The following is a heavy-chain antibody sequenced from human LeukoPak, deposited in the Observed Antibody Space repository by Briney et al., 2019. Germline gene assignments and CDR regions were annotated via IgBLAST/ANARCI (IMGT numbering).Heavy chain of an antibody. D-gene: IGHD5-12*01. CDR2: ISSSSYI. Sequence: PGGSLRLSCAVSGFTFSSYSMNWVRQAPGKGLEWVSSISSSSYIYYADSVKGRFTISRDNAKNSLYLQMNSLRAEDTAVYYCARDRSKWLRLGSYDYWGQGTLVTVSS. CDR3: ARDRSKWLRLGSYDY. CDR1: GFTFSSYS. J-gene: IGHJ4*02. V-gene: IGHV3-21*01.